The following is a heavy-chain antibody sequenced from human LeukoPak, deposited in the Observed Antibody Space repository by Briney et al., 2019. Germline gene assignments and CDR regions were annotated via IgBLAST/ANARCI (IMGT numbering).Heavy chain of an antibody. CDR3: ARDLRYCSSASCSENGAFDI. D-gene: IGHD2-2*01. Sequence: GGSLRLSCAASGFTFSSYAMSWVRQAPGKGLEWVSSISSSGSFIYYADSVKGRFTISRDNARNSLFLQMNSLGAEDTAVYYCARDLRYCSSASCSENGAFDIWGQGTMVTVSS. CDR2: ISSSGSFI. V-gene: IGHV3-21*01. CDR1: GFTFSSYA. J-gene: IGHJ3*02.